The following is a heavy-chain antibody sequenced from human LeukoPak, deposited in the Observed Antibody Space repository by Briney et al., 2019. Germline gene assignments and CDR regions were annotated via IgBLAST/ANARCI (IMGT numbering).Heavy chain of an antibody. D-gene: IGHD4-17*01. J-gene: IGHJ4*02. CDR3: TTPLTTVTTLPFDS. CDR2: IKSRSDGGTT. V-gene: IGHV3-15*01. CDR1: GIAFINAW. Sequence: PGGSLRLSCAASGIAFINAWMNWVRQAPGKGLEWVGRIKSRSDGGTTDYATPVKGRFTISRDDPKATVYLQMDSLKIEDTAVYYCTTPLTTVTTLPFDSWGQGTLVTVSS.